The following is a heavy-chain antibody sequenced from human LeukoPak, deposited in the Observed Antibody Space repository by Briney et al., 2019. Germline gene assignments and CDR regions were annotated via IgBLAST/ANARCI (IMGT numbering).Heavy chain of an antibody. CDR2: ICYSGST. V-gene: IGHV4-31*03. Sequence: SETLSLTCTVSGGSISSGGYYWSWIRQHPGKGLEWIGYICYSGSTYYNPSLKSRVTISVDTSKNQFSLKLSSVTAADTAVYYCARVTMVRGVSWFDPWGQGTLVTVSS. D-gene: IGHD3-10*01. CDR3: ARVTMVRGVSWFDP. CDR1: GGSISSGGYY. J-gene: IGHJ5*02.